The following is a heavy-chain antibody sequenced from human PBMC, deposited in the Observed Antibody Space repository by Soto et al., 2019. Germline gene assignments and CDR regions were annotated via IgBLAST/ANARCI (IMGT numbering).Heavy chain of an antibody. V-gene: IGHV3-33*01. Sequence: QVQVVESGGGVVQPGRSLRLSCAASGFTFSSFGMHWVRQAPGKGLEWVSLIWYDGSKKSYGDSVKGRFTISRDNSRNTVYLRMSSRRADETAVYYCAREGSDYSLWSGYYPSRNGMDVWGQGTKVTVSS. D-gene: IGHD3-3*01. CDR3: AREGSDYSLWSGYYPSRNGMDV. J-gene: IGHJ6*02. CDR1: GFTFSSFG. CDR2: IWYDGSKK.